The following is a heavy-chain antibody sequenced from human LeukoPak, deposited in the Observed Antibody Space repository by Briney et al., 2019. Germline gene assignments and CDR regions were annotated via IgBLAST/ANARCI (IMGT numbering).Heavy chain of an antibody. CDR2: MWANGVNK. Sequence: SGGSLRLSCVGSGFTFSFYGIHWFRQAPGKGLEWVAVMWANGVNKYYADSVKGRFTVSRDNSINTVYLQMNSLRAEDTAVYYCARDLGLGFSDYWGQGTLVTVSS. D-gene: IGHD3-16*01. V-gene: IGHV3-33*01. J-gene: IGHJ4*02. CDR3: ARDLGLGFSDY. CDR1: GFTFSFYG.